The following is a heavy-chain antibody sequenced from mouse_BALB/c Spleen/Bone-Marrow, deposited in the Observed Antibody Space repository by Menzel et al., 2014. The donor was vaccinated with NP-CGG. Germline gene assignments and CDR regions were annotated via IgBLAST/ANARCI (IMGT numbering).Heavy chain of an antibody. J-gene: IGHJ2*01. V-gene: IGHV1-5*01. CDR2: IYPGKSDT. Sequence: EVQLQQSGTVLARPGASVKMSCKASGYTFTSYWTHWVKQRPGQGLEWIGTIYPGKSDTTYNQKFKGKAKLTAVTSTSTAYMDLSSLTNEDSAVYYCTTLARNYFDYWGQGTTLTVSS. D-gene: IGHD3-1*01. CDR1: GYTFTSYW. CDR3: TTLARNYFDY.